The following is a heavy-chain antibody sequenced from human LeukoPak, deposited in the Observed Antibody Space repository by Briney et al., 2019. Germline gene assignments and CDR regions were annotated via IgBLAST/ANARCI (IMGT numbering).Heavy chain of an antibody. J-gene: IGHJ5*02. Sequence: GASVKVSCKASGYTFTGYYMHWVRQAPGQGLEWMGWINPNSGGTNYAQKFQGRVTMTRDTSISTAYMELSRLRSDDTAVYYCARGNTNGGWYTWFDPWGQGTLVTVSS. CDR1: GYTFTGYY. CDR2: INPNSGGT. D-gene: IGHD6-19*01. CDR3: ARGNTNGGWYTWFDP. V-gene: IGHV1-2*02.